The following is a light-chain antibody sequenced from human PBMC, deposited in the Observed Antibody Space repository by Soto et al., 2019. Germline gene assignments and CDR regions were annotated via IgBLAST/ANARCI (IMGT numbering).Light chain of an antibody. V-gene: IGKV3-20*01. CDR3: LQDYNYPTT. Sequence: EIVLTQSPGTLSLSPGERATLSCRASQSVSSSYLAWYQQKPGQAPRLLIYGASSRATGIPDRFSGSGSGTDFTLTISRLEPEDFATYYCLQDYNYPTTFGGGTKVEIK. CDR1: QSVSSSY. CDR2: GAS. J-gene: IGKJ4*01.